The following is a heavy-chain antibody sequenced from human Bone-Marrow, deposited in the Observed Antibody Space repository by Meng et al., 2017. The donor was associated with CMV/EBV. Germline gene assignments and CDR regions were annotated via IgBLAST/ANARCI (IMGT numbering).Heavy chain of an antibody. V-gene: IGHV3-7*03. Sequence: GESLKISCAASGFTFSSYWMSWVRQAPGKGLEWVANIKQDGSEKYYVDSVKGRFTISRDNAKNSLYLQMNSLRAEDTAVYYCATSSAAVNWFDPWGQGTLVTVSS. J-gene: IGHJ5*02. CDR3: ATSSAAVNWFDP. CDR1: GFTFSSYW. D-gene: IGHD6-6*01. CDR2: IKQDGSEK.